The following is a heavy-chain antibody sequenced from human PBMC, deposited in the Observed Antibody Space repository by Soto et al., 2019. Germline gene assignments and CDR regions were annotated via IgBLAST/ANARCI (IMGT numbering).Heavy chain of an antibody. CDR1: GFSLSTNGVG. D-gene: IGHD6-19*01. Sequence: QITLKESGPTLVKPTQTLTLTCTFSGFSLSTNGVGVGWIRQPPGKALEWLALIYWNGDSHHSPSLKSRVTPTKDGSKNDVVLTMTNTDHMDTATYYCSRLAETGTGGFFDSWGQGTLVTVSS. CDR3: SRLAETGTGGFFDS. V-gene: IGHV2-5*01. CDR2: IYWNGDS. J-gene: IGHJ4*02.